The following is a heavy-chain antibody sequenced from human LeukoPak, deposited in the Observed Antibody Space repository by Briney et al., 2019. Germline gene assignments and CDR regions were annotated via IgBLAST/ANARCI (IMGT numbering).Heavy chain of an antibody. V-gene: IGHV3-30-3*01. J-gene: IGHJ4*02. D-gene: IGHD5-12*01. CDR3: ARDRSGFYSVDH. Sequence: PGGSLRLSCAASGLTLSENNVHWVRQAPGKGLEWVALISNDGNSKDYADSVKGRFTLSGDNSKTTVYLQMNSLRAEDTAVYYCARDRSGFYSVDHWGQGTLVIVSS. CDR1: GLTLSENN. CDR2: ISNDGNSK.